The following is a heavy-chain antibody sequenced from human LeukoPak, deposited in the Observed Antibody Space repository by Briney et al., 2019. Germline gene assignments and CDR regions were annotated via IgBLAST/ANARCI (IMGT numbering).Heavy chain of an antibody. CDR2: IYYSGST. J-gene: IGHJ4*02. CDR3: ATSTALLWFGESFIFDY. CDR1: GGSISSSSYY. D-gene: IGHD3-10*01. V-gene: IGHV4-39*01. Sequence: PSETLSLTCTVSGGSISSSSYYWGWIRQPPGKGLEWIGSIYYSGSTYYNPSLKSRVTISVDTSKNQFFLKLSSVTAADTAVYYCATSTALLWFGESFIFDYWGQGTLVTVSS.